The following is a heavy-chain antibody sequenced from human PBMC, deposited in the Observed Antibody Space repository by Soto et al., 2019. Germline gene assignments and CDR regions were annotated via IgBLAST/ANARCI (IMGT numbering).Heavy chain of an antibody. J-gene: IGHJ5*02. CDR3: ARDREVATIRGAYNWFDP. CDR2: IYYSGST. Sequence: PSETLSLTCTVSGGSISSYYWSWIRQPPGKGLEWIGYIYYSGSTNYNPSLKSRVTISVDTSKNQFSLKLSSVTAADTAVYYCARDREVATIRGAYNWFDPWGQGTLVTVSS. CDR1: GGSISSYY. D-gene: IGHD5-12*01. V-gene: IGHV4-59*01.